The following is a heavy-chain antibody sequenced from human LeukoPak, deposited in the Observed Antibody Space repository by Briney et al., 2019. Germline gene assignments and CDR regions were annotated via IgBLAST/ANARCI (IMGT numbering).Heavy chain of an antibody. CDR3: ARNPPLNGDYVFDY. Sequence: SETLSLTCSVSGSSMSSYYWTWIRQPPGKGLEWIGYVYDTGNTNYNPSLKSRVTISVDTSKSQFSLILTSVTAADTVVYYCARNPPLNGDYVFDYWGQGALVTVSS. D-gene: IGHD4-17*01. J-gene: IGHJ4*02. CDR2: VYDTGNT. V-gene: IGHV4-59*08. CDR1: GSSMSSYY.